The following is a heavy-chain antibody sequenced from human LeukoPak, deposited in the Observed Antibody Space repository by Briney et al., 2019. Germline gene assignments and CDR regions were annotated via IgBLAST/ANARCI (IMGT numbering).Heavy chain of an antibody. CDR1: GFTFSSYS. V-gene: IGHV3-21*04. CDR3: AKDAYSSGWSAFDY. D-gene: IGHD6-19*01. Sequence: GGSLRLSCAASGFTFSSYSMNWVRQAPRKGLEWVSSISSSSSYIYYADSVKGRFTISRDNAKNSLYLQMNSLRAEDTAVYYCAKDAYSSGWSAFDYWGQGTLVTVSS. CDR2: ISSSSSYI. J-gene: IGHJ4*02.